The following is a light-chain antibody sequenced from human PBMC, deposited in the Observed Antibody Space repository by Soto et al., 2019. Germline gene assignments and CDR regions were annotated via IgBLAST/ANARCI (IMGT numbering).Light chain of an antibody. CDR3: SSYTSTSTLV. CDR1: SGDVGSYNF. CDR2: DVS. Sequence: QSALTQPASVSGSPGQSIAISCTGTSGDVGSYNFVSWYQQHPGKAPKLMIYDVSARPPGVSNRFSGSKSGNTASLTISGLQAEDEADYYCSSYTSTSTLVFGGGTKVTVL. J-gene: IGLJ2*01. V-gene: IGLV2-14*01.